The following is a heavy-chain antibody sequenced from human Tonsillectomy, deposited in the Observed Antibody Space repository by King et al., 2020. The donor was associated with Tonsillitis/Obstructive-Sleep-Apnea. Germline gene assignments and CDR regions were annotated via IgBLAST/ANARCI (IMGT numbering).Heavy chain of an antibody. CDR1: GYRFTNYW. D-gene: IGHD3-16*02. V-gene: IGHV5-51*01. J-gene: IGHJ5*02. Sequence: QLVQSGVEVKKPGESLKISCKGFGYRFTNYWIGLVRQMPGKGLEFMGIIYPGDSDTRYSPSFQGQVTISADTSISTAYLQWSSLKASDSAMYYCAREGGQGVIPNWFDPWGQGTLVTVSS. CDR2: IYPGDSDT. CDR3: AREGGQGVIPNWFDP.